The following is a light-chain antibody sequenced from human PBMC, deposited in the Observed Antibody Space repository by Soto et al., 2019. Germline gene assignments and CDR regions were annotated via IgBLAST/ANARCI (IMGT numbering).Light chain of an antibody. J-gene: IGKJ5*01. CDR3: QQYYGLPPLT. CDR2: HAS. CDR1: QNITNN. Sequence: DIQMTQSPSSLSASIADRITITCKASQNITNNLSWYQQKPGKAPNLLIYHASKLAKGVTSRFSGSGSGTDFSFIITSLQREDLATYYCQQYYGLPPLTFGQGTRLEIK. V-gene: IGKV1-33*01.